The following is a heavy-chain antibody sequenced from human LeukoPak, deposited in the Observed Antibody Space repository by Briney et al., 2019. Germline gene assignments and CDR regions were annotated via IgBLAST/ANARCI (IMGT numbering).Heavy chain of an antibody. D-gene: IGHD1-26*01. CDR2: IKQDGSEK. J-gene: IGHJ6*03. CDR1: GFTFSGYW. CDR3: AKVAEVGATGYYYYMDV. V-gene: IGHV3-7*01. Sequence: GGSLRLSCAASGFTFSGYWMSWVRQAPGKGVEGVADIKQDGSEKYYVDSVKGRFTISRDNAKNSLYLQMNSLRAEDTAVYYCAKVAEVGATGYYYYMDVWGKGTTVTISS.